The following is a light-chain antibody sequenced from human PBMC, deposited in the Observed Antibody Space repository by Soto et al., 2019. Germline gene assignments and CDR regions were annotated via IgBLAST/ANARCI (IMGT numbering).Light chain of an antibody. V-gene: IGKV1-5*03. CDR1: QSISSW. J-gene: IGKJ1*01. CDR2: KAS. CDR3: QQYNSLWT. Sequence: DIQMTQSPSTLSASVGDRVTITCRASQSISSWLAWYQQKPGKAPKLLIYKASSLESGDPSRFSGSGSGTEFTLNISSLQPDDFATYYCQQYNSLWTFGQGTKVEIK.